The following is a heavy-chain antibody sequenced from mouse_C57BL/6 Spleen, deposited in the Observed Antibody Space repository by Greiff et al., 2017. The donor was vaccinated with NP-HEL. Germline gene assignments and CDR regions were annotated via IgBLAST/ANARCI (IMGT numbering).Heavy chain of an antibody. CDR3: ASDYGSSHHDY. J-gene: IGHJ2*01. D-gene: IGHD1-1*01. V-gene: IGHV7-3*01. CDR1: GFTFTDYY. CDR2: IRNKANGYTT. Sequence: EVMLVESGGGLVQPGGSLSLSCAASGFTFTDYYMSWVRQPPGKALEWLGFIRNKANGYTTEYSASVKGRFTISRDNSQSILYLQMNALRAEDTAFYYCASDYGSSHHDYWGKGTTLTVSS.